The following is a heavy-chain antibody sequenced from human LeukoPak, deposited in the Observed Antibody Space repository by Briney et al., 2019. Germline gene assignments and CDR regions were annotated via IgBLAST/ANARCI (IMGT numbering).Heavy chain of an antibody. CDR3: ARDATYDILTGYTVDY. CDR2: IYTSGST. D-gene: IGHD3-9*01. Sequence: PSETLSLTCTVSGGSISSYYWSWIRQPAGKGLEWIGRIYTSGSTNYNPSLESRVTMSVDTSKNQFSLKLSPVTAADTAVYYCARDATYDILTGYTVDYWGQGTLVTVSS. J-gene: IGHJ4*02. V-gene: IGHV4-4*07. CDR1: GGSISSYY.